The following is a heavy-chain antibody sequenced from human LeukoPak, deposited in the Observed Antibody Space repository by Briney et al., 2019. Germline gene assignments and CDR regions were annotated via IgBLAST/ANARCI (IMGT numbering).Heavy chain of an antibody. D-gene: IGHD6-19*01. CDR1: GRSISSYY. CDR3: ARNVYSSGWYDYYYGMDV. J-gene: IGHJ6*02. Sequence: NPSETLSLTCTVSGRSISSYYWSWIRQPPGKGLEWVGYIYYSGSTNYNPSLKSRVTISVDTSKNQFSLKLSSVTAADTAVYYCARNVYSSGWYDYYYGMDVWGQGTTVTVSS. V-gene: IGHV4-59*08. CDR2: IYYSGST.